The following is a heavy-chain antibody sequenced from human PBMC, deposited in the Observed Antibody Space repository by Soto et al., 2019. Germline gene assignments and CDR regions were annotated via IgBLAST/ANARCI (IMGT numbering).Heavy chain of an antibody. D-gene: IGHD6-19*01. CDR3: ARGDGTGLYNSGWSPRY. J-gene: IGHJ4*02. CDR2: ISGSSTYI. V-gene: IGHV3-21*04. CDR1: GFTFSYYS. Sequence: EVQLVESGGGLVKPGESLRVSCAASGFTFSYYSLHWVRQAPGKGLEWVSSISGSSTYIYYADRVKGRFTISRDNAKKSLYLRMDSLRAEATAVYYCARGDGTGLYNSGWSPRYWGQGTLVTVSS.